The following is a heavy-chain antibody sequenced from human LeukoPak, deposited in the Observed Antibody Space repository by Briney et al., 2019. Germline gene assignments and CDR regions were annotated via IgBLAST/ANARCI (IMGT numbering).Heavy chain of an antibody. CDR3: ARDSDTSGNHWFFDV. Sequence: PGTSLRLSCAASGFTFQNFGMVWVRQPPGKGLQWVAAIDPYGNDNYYADSARGRFVISRDNSKSTLYLQIYSLTVVDTAVYYCARDSDTSGNHWFFDVWGRGTLVIASS. D-gene: IGHD6-19*01. V-gene: IGHV3-30*12. CDR2: IDPYGNDN. CDR1: GFTFQNFG. J-gene: IGHJ2*01.